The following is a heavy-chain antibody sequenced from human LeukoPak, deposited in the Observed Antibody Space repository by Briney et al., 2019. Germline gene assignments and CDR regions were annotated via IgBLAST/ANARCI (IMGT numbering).Heavy chain of an antibody. J-gene: IGHJ4*02. Sequence: SETLSLTCAVYGGSFSGYYWSWIRQPPGKGLEWIGEINHSGSTNYNPSLKSRVTISVDTSKNQFSLKLSSVTAADTAVYYCARAAIAAARRPTSAFDYWGQGTLVTVSS. CDR2: INHSGST. V-gene: IGHV4-34*01. CDR3: ARAAIAAARRPTSAFDY. CDR1: GGSFSGYY. D-gene: IGHD6-13*01.